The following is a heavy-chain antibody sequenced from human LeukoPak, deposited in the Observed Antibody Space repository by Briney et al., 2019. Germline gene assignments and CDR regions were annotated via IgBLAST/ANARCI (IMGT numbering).Heavy chain of an antibody. J-gene: IGHJ4*02. CDR3: AKFHATWYGDT. Sequence: GESLKISCQGSGYNFATYWIVWVRQLPGKGLEWMGIIYPGNSHTRYSPSFQGQVTISADTSISTAYLHWSSLQSSDTAMYYCAKFHATWYGDTWGQGTLVTVSS. D-gene: IGHD6-13*01. CDR2: IYPGNSHT. CDR1: GYNFATYW. V-gene: IGHV5-51*01.